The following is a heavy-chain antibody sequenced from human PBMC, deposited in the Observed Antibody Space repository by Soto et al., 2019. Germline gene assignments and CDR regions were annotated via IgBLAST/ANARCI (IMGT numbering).Heavy chain of an antibody. D-gene: IGHD2-15*01. Sequence: GGSLRLSCAASGFTFSTYWMHWVRQVPGKGLVWVSRINSDGSSTSYADSVKGRFTISRDNAKNTLYLQMNSLRAEDTAMYYCARVRCSGGSCRDAYDIWGQGTMVTVS. CDR1: GFTFSTYW. CDR2: INSDGSST. CDR3: ARVRCSGGSCRDAYDI. V-gene: IGHV3-74*01. J-gene: IGHJ3*02.